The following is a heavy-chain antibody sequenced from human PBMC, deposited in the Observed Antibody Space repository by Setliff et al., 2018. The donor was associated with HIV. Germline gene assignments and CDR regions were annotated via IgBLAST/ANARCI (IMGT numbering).Heavy chain of an antibody. CDR2: INHSGST. D-gene: IGHD2-15*01. V-gene: IGHV4-34*01. J-gene: IGHJ3*02. CDR1: GGSFSGYS. CDR3: VRLPGYCSGGRCYGYYTFDI. Sequence: SETLSLTCAVYGGSFSGYSWIWIRQPPGKALEWIGEINHSGSTYYNPSLTSRVTISVDTSRNQFSLKLRSVTAADTAVFFCVRLPGYCSGGRCYGYYTFDIWGQGTMVTVSS.